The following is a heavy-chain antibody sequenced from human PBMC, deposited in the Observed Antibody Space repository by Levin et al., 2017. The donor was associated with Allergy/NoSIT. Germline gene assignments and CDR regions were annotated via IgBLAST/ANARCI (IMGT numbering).Heavy chain of an antibody. CDR3: AKDRRDWNFYYYGMDV. CDR1: GFTFSTYG. V-gene: IGHV3-30*18. CDR2: ISYDGSNK. D-gene: IGHD3/OR15-3a*01. J-gene: IGHJ6*02. Sequence: GGSLRLSCAASGFTFSTYGMHWVRQAPGKGLEWVAVISYDGSNKYYADSVKGRFTISRDNSKNTLYLQMNSLRAEDTAVYYCAKDRRDWNFYYYGMDVWGQGTTVTVSS.